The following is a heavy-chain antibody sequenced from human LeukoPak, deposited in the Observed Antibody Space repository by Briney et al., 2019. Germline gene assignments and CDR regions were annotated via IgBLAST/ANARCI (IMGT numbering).Heavy chain of an antibody. D-gene: IGHD6-13*01. V-gene: IGHV3-23*01. J-gene: IGHJ4*02. CDR3: AKAHSISWPYAFDS. CDR1: GFTVTSNY. CDR2: ISGNGGRT. Sequence: PGGSLGLSCAASGFTVTSNYMSWVRQAPGKGLEWVSAISGNGGRTYSADSVQGRFTISRDNSKNTVYLQMDNLRAEDSAMYYCAKAHSISWPYAFDSWGQGTLVTVSS.